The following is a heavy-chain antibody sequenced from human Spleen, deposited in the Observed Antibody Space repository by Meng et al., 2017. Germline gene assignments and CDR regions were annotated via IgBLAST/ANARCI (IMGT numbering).Heavy chain of an antibody. D-gene: IGHD1-26*01. CDR2: FDPEDGDT. J-gene: IGHJ6*02. CDR1: GYTLTELS. V-gene: IGHV1-24*01. Sequence: ASVKVSCKVSGYTLTELSMHWVRQAPGKGLEWMGGFDPEDGDTIYAQKFQGRVTMTEDTSTDTAYMELSSLRSEDTAVYYCATGWWELRGVEDYYYGMDVWGQGTTVTVSS. CDR3: ATGWWELRGVEDYYYGMDV.